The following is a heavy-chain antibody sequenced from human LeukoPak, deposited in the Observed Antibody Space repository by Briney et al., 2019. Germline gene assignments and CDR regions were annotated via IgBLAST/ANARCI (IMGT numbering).Heavy chain of an antibody. Sequence: SETLSLTCTVSGGSISSYYWSWIRQPPGKGLEWIGYIYYSGSTYYNPSLKSRVTISVDTSKNQFSLKLSSVTAADTAVYYCARGPPIVVVITPFFDYWGQGTLVTVSS. V-gene: IGHV4-59*08. CDR3: ARGPPIVVVITPFFDY. D-gene: IGHD3-22*01. CDR2: IYYSGST. CDR1: GGSISSYY. J-gene: IGHJ4*02.